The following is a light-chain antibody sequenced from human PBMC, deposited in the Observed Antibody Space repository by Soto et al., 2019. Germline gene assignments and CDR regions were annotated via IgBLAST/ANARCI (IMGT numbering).Light chain of an antibody. CDR2: RAS. CDR1: QSISSN. J-gene: IGKJ1*01. Sequence: EIVMTQSPATLSVSPGERATLSCRASQSISSNLAWYQQKPGQVPRLLIYRASTRATGTPARFSGSGSGTEFTLTISSLQSEDFAVYYCQQYNNWPWTFGQGTKVEIK. V-gene: IGKV3-15*01. CDR3: QQYNNWPWT.